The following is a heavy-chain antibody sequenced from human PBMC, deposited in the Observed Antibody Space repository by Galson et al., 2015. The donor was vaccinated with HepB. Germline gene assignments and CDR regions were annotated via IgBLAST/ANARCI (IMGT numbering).Heavy chain of an antibody. V-gene: IGHV4-31*03. CDR3: ARWIQLWFPDS. CDR2: IYYTGNT. D-gene: IGHD5-18*01. CDR1: GGSISSGGYY. J-gene: IGHJ4*02. Sequence: TLSLTCTVSGGSISSGGYYWRWIRQHPGKGLEWVGYIYYTGNTYYNPSLKSRVTMSVETSKNQFSLKLSSVTAADTAVYYCARWIQLWFPDSWGQGTLVTVSS.